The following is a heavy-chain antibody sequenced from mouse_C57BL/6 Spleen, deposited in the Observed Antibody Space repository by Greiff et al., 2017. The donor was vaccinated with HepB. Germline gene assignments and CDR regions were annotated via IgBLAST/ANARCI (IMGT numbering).Heavy chain of an antibody. Sequence: VQLKESGPELVKPGASVKMSCKASGYTFTDYNMHWVKQSHGKSLEWIGYINPNNGGTSYNQKFKGKATLTVNKSSSTAYMELRSLTSEDSAVYYCARNYGSPDYFDYWGQGTTLTVSS. D-gene: IGHD1-1*01. CDR3: ARNYGSPDYFDY. V-gene: IGHV1-22*01. CDR2: INPNNGGT. J-gene: IGHJ2*01. CDR1: GYTFTDYN.